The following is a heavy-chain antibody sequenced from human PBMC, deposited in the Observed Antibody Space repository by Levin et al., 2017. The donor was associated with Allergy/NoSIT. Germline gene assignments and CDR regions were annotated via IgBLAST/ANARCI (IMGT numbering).Heavy chain of an antibody. CDR1: GGSVSSGSHY. V-gene: IGHV4-61*01. CDR3: ARGEFVNGWQKFEC. J-gene: IGHJ4*02. CDR2: IFYSGTT. Sequence: ESLKISCSVSGGSVSSGSHYWSWIRPSPGKGLEWIGFIFYSGTTNYNPSLKSRVIMSLAKAKNQFSMKLNSVTAADTAVYFCARGEFVNGWQKFECWGQRTLVTVSS. D-gene: IGHD3-10*01.